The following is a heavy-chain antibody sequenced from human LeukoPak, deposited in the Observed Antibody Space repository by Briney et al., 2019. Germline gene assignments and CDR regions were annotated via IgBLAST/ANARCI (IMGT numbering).Heavy chain of an antibody. CDR3: ARGSEASPNWFDP. Sequence: GGSLRLSCAASGCTFSSYAMHWVRQAPGKGLEWVAVISYDGSNKYYADSVKGRFTISRDNSKNTLYLQMNSLRAEDTAVYYCARGSEASPNWFDPWGQGTLVTVSS. V-gene: IGHV3-30-3*01. CDR2: ISYDGSNK. CDR1: GCTFSSYA. J-gene: IGHJ5*02.